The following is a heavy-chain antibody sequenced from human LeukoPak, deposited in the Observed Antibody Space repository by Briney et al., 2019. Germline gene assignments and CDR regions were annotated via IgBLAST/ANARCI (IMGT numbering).Heavy chain of an antibody. Sequence: GGSLRLSCAASGFTFSSYGMHWVRQAPGKGLEWVAVIWYDGSNKYYADSVKGRFTISRDNSKNTLYVQMNSLRAEDTAVYYCAKDLSGWYGEYFDYWGQGTLVTVSS. CDR3: AKDLSGWYGEYFDY. D-gene: IGHD6-19*01. CDR1: GFTFSSYG. CDR2: IWYDGSNK. J-gene: IGHJ4*02. V-gene: IGHV3-30*02.